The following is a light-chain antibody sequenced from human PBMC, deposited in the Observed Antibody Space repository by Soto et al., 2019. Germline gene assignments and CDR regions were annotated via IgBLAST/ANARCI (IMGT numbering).Light chain of an antibody. CDR1: QTVSSTY. Sequence: EIVLTQSPGTLSLSPGERATLSCRASQTVSSTYLGWYQQKPGQAPRLLIYGASNRATGIPDRFSGSGSGTDFTLTIRRLEPEDFAVYYCQQYGTLITFGQGTRLDIK. J-gene: IGKJ5*01. CDR3: QQYGTLIT. CDR2: GAS. V-gene: IGKV3-20*01.